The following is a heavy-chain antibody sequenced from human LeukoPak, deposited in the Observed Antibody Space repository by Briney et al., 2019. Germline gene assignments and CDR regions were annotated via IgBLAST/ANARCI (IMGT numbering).Heavy chain of an antibody. CDR2: IYYSGST. Sequence: SETLSLTCTVSGGSISSYYWSWIRQPPGKGLEWIGYIYYSGSTNYNPSLKSRVTISVDTPKNQFSLKLSSVTAADTAVYYCARTGIGGIAAAGLDYWGQGTLVTVSS. J-gene: IGHJ4*02. D-gene: IGHD6-13*01. V-gene: IGHV4-59*01. CDR3: ARTGIGGIAAAGLDY. CDR1: GGSISSYY.